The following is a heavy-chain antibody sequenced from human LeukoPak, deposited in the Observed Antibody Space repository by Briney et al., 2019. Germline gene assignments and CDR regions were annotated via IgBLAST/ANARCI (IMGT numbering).Heavy chain of an antibody. CDR3: ARVLYSSSSRYFDY. CDR2: IYSGGST. Sequence: GGSLRLSCAASGFTVSSNYMSWVRQAPGKGLEWVSVIYSGGSTYYADSVKGRFTISRDNSKNTLYLQMNSLRAEDTAVYYCARVLYSSSSRYFDYWGQGTLVTVSS. D-gene: IGHD6-6*01. J-gene: IGHJ4*02. V-gene: IGHV3-53*01. CDR1: GFTVSSNY.